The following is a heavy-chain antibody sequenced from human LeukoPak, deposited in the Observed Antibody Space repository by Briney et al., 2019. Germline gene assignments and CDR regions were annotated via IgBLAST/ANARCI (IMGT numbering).Heavy chain of an antibody. CDR1: GFTFSSYV. V-gene: IGHV3-23*01. J-gene: IGHJ4*02. D-gene: IGHD3-10*01. CDR3: ARSYYYGSGRSYVSFDY. CDR2: ISASGGST. Sequence: PGGSLRLSCAASGFTFSSYVMTWVRQAPGKGLEWVSSISASGGSTYYADSVKGRFTIARDNSKNTLYLQMSSLRAADTAVYYCARSYYYGSGRSYVSFDYWGQGTLVTVSS.